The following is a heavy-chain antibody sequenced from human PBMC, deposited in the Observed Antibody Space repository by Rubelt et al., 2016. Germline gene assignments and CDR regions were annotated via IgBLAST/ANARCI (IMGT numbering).Heavy chain of an antibody. CDR2: ISYDGSNK. CDR3: AREAHYDILTGYYPN. Sequence: GKGLEWVAVISYDGSNKYYADSVKGRFTISRDNSKNTLYLQMNSLRAEDTAVYYCAREAHYDILTGYYPNWGQGTLVTVSS. J-gene: IGHJ4*02. D-gene: IGHD3-9*01. V-gene: IGHV3-30*04.